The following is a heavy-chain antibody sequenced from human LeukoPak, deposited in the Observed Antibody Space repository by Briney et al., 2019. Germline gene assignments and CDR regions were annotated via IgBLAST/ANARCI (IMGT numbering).Heavy chain of an antibody. CDR1: GFTFSSYG. CDR3: ARDQTAVAGYYMDV. J-gene: IGHJ6*03. D-gene: IGHD6-19*01. CDR2: ISSSSSYI. Sequence: GGSLRLSCAASGFTFSSYGMSWVRQAPGKGLEWVSSISSSSSYIYYADSVKGRFTISRDNAKNSLYLQMNSLRAEDTAVYYCARDQTAVAGYYMDVWGKGTTVTVSS. V-gene: IGHV3-21*01.